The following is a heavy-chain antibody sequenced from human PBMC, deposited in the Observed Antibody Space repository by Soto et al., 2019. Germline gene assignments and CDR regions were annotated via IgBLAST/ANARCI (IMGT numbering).Heavy chain of an antibody. CDR2: IIPILGIA. CDR3: ARLELELQDCYYMDV. J-gene: IGHJ6*03. Sequence: SVKVSCKASGGTFSSYTISWVRQAPGQGLEWMGRIIPILGIANYAQKFQGRVTITADKSTSTAYMELSSLRSEDTAVYYCARLELELQDCYYMDVWGKGTTVTVS. CDR1: GGTFSSYT. V-gene: IGHV1-69*02. D-gene: IGHD1-7*01.